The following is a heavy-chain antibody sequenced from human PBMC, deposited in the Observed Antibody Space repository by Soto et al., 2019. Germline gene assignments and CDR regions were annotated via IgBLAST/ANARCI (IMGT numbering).Heavy chain of an antibody. D-gene: IGHD3-10*01. CDR2: FIPIFVSA. Sequence: QLHLVQSGAEVKKAGSSVKVSCKASGGTVSSYAITWVRQAPGKGLEWMGVFIPIFVSAHYAPKFQVRITITAEESTSTAYMELSGLTSEDTAIYYCARDVSSDTTGFRGYDLWGQGTQVTVSS. CDR3: ARDVSSDTTGFRGYDL. V-gene: IGHV1-69*01. CDR1: GGTVSSYA. J-gene: IGHJ4*02.